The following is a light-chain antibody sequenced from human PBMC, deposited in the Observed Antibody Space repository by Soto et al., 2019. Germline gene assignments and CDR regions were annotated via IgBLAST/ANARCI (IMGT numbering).Light chain of an antibody. CDR1: QSVSNY. Sequence: ELLLTQSPATLSLSPGERATLSCRASQSVSNYLAWYQQRPGQAPRLLLYEASSRAAGIPARFSGSVSGTFFAFTISSLAPGAFAVYYCQHRSHWPSAITFAQVTRLEVK. CDR3: QHRSHWPSAIT. CDR2: EAS. V-gene: IGKV3-11*01. J-gene: IGKJ5*01.